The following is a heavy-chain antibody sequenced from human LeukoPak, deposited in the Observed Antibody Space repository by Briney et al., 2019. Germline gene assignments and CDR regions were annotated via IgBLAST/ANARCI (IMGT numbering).Heavy chain of an antibody. J-gene: IGHJ4*02. CDR3: VGPKD. V-gene: IGHV3-7*01. CDR2: IKRDGSDQ. CDR1: GFTFSDYW. Sequence: GGSLRLSCAASGFTFSDYWMNWVRQTPGKGLEWVANIKRDGSDQNYADSVKGRFTISRDNAKNSLYLQMNSLRAEDTAMYYCVGPKDWGQGTLVTVSS.